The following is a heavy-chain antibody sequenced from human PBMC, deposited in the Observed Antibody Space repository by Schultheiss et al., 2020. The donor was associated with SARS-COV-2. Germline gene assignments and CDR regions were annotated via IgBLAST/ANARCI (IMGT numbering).Heavy chain of an antibody. Sequence: SETLSLTFAVYGGSFSGYYWSWIRQPPGKGLEWIGEINHSGSTNYNPSLKSRVTISVDTSKNQFSLKLSSVTAADTAVYYCARLGAAAVGFQHWGQGTLVTVSS. D-gene: IGHD6-13*01. CDR1: GGSFSGYY. CDR2: INHSGST. J-gene: IGHJ1*01. V-gene: IGHV4-34*01. CDR3: ARLGAAAVGFQH.